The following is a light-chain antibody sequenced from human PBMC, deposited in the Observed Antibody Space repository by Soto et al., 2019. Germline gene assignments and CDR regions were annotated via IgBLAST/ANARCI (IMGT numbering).Light chain of an antibody. CDR1: QDIRDY. CDR2: AAS. V-gene: IGKV1-16*01. Sequence: SQMSQSPSSLSASLGDRVTITCRASQDIRDYLAWFQHKPGKAPKSLIYAASSLESGVPSRFSGSGSGTDFTLTISSLQPEDFATYYCQQSYSTPTFGQGSKVDIK. CDR3: QQSYSTPT. J-gene: IGKJ1*01.